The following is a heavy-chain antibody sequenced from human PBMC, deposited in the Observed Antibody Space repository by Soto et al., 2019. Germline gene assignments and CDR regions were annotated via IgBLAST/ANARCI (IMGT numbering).Heavy chain of an antibody. D-gene: IGHD3-22*01. V-gene: IGHV3-30-3*01. CDR1: GFTFSNYA. CDR2: ISYDGSNK. CDR3: ARDISGYYSFDY. J-gene: IGHJ4*02. Sequence: ESGGGVVQPGRSLRLSCAASGFTFSNYAMHWVRQAPGKGLEWVTVISYDGSNKYYADSVKGRLIISRDNSKNTLDLQMNSLRAEDTAVYYCARDISGYYSFDYWGQGTLVTVSS.